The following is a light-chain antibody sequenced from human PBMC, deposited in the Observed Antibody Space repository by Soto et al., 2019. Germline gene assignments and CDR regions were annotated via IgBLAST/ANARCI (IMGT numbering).Light chain of an antibody. CDR3: QQYGSSPPKIT. CDR2: GAS. Sequence: EIVLTQSPGTLSLSPGERATLSCRASQSVSSSYLAWYQQKPGQAPRLLIYGASSRATGIPDRFSGSGSGTDFTLTISRLEPEDFAVYYCQQYGSSPPKITFGGGTTV. V-gene: IGKV3-20*01. CDR1: QSVSSSY. J-gene: IGKJ4*02.